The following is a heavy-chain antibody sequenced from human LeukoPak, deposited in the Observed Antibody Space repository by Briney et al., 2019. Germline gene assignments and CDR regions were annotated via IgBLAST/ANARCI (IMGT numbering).Heavy chain of an antibody. CDR2: IYYSGST. D-gene: IGHD3-9*01. V-gene: IGHV4-59*01. CDR3: ASSAADYDILTGYLDAFDI. CDR1: GGSISSYY. Sequence: SETLSLTCTVSGGSISSYYWSWIRQPPGKGLEWIGYIYYSGSTNYNPSLKSRVTISVDTSKNQFSLKLSSVTAADTAVYYCASSAADYDILTGYLDAFDIWGQGTMVTVSS. J-gene: IGHJ3*02.